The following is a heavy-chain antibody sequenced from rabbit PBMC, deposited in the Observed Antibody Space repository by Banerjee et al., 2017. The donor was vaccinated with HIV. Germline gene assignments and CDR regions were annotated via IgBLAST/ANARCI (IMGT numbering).Heavy chain of an antibody. CDR2: IDTGSSGST. CDR1: AFSFSSSYC. D-gene: IGHD6-1*01. CDR3: ARDGDYTSYGYAYGNL. Sequence: QSLEESGGDLVKPGASLTLTCTASAFSFSSSYCVCWVRQAPGKGLEWIACIDTGSSGSTSYASWAKGRFTISKTSSTTVTLQMTSLTAADTATYFCARDGDYTSYGYAYGNLWGQGTLVTVS. V-gene: IGHV1S40*01. J-gene: IGHJ4*01.